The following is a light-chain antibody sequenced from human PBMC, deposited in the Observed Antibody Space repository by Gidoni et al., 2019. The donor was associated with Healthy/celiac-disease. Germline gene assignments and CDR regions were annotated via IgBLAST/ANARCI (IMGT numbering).Light chain of an antibody. V-gene: IGKV3-20*01. J-gene: IGKJ5*01. Sequence: EIVLKQSPGTLSLSPGERATLSCSASQSVSSSYLAWYQQKPGQAPRLLIYGASSRATGIPDRFIGSGSATAFTLTISRLEPADFAVYYCQQYGSSPPVTFGQGTRLEIK. CDR1: QSVSSSY. CDR3: QQYGSSPPVT. CDR2: GAS.